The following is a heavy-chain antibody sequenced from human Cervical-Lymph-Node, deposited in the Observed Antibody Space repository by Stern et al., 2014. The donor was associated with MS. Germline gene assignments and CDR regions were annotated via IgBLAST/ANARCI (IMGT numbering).Heavy chain of an antibody. CDR3: ARDRGIMATLDY. Sequence: VQLVESGAEVKKPGASVKVSCKASGYTFTSYYIHWVRQAPGQGLEWMGIINPSGGSTSYAQKFQGRITMTRDTSTSTVYMELSSLRYEDTALYYCARDRGIMATLDYWGQGTLVTVSS. CDR2: INPSGGST. J-gene: IGHJ4*02. V-gene: IGHV1-46*01. CDR1: GYTFTSYY. D-gene: IGHD5-12*01.